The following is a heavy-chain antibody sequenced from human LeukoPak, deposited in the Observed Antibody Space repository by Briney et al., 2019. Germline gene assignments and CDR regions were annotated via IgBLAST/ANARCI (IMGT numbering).Heavy chain of an antibody. D-gene: IGHD1-20*01. CDR2: IGTSSTYI. CDR3: ARDPPSYNWNDMYP. V-gene: IGHV3-21*01. CDR1: GFTFSGYS. J-gene: IGHJ5*02. Sequence: GGSLRLSCAASGFTFSGYSMNWVRQAPGKGLEWVSSIGTSSTYIYYADSVRGRFTISRDNAKNSLYLQMNSLRADDTAVYYCARDPPSYNWNDMYPWGQGTLVTVSS.